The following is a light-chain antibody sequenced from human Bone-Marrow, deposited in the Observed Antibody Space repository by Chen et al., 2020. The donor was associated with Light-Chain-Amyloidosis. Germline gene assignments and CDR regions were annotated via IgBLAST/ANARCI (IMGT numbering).Light chain of an antibody. J-gene: IGKJ5*01. Sequence: DIQSTQPPSSLSASVGDRVIITCRGSQLNSNYLDWYQQEPGKAPTLLIYTASSMQSGVPSRFSGSGSGTDFTLTISSLQPEDFATYYCQQSYSTLPFAFGQGTRLEIK. CDR1: QLNSNY. V-gene: IGKV1-39*01. CDR3: QQSYSTLPFA. CDR2: TAS.